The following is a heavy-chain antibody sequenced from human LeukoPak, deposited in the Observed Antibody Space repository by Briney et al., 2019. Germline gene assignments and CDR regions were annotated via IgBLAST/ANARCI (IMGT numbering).Heavy chain of an antibody. CDR2: IYTSGST. J-gene: IGHJ4*02. CDR3: ARGRWELRGNLFDY. Sequence: SETLSLTCTVSGGSISSYYWSWIRQPAGKGLEWIGRIYTSGSTNYNPSLKSRVTISVDTSKNQFSLKLSSVTAADTAVYYCARGRWELRGNLFDYWGQGTLVTVSS. V-gene: IGHV4-4*07. D-gene: IGHD1-26*01. CDR1: GGSISSYY.